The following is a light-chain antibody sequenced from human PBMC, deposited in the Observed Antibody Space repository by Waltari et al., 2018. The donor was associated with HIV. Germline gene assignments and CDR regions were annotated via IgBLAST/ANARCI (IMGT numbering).Light chain of an antibody. Sequence: QSVLTQPPSASGTPGQRVTISCSGSPSKLGNNSVNCYHQFPGSAPKLLLYSNSQRPLGVPDRFSGSKSGSSASLAISGPQADDEAHYYCASWDDTLGVVFGGGTTLTVL. V-gene: IGLV1-44*01. CDR2: SNS. CDR1: PSKLGNNS. CDR3: ASWDDTLGVV. J-gene: IGLJ2*01.